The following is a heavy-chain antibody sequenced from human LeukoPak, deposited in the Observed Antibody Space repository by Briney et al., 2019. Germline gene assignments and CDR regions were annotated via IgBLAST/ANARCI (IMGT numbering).Heavy chain of an antibody. D-gene: IGHD3-10*02. CDR1: GFTFSSYS. V-gene: IGHV3-48*01. Sequence: GGSLRLSCAASGFTFSSYSMNWVRQAPGKGLEWVSYISSSSSTIYYADSVKGRFTISRDNAKNSLYLQMNSLRAEDTAVYYCAELGITMIGGVWGKGTTVTISS. J-gene: IGHJ6*04. CDR2: ISSSSSTI. CDR3: AELGITMIGGV.